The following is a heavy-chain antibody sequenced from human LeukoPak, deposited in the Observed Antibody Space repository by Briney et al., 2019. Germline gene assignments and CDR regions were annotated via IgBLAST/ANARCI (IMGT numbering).Heavy chain of an antibody. CDR2: ISYEGSNK. J-gene: IGHJ4*02. V-gene: IGHV3-30*18. Sequence: GGSLRLSCAASGFTFSSYGMHWVRQAPGKGLEWVAVISYEGSNKYYADSVKGRFTISRDNSKNTLYLQMNSLRAEDTAVYYCAKDQGVVVMGYWGQGTLVTVSS. CDR3: AKDQGVVVMGY. D-gene: IGHD2-15*01. CDR1: GFTFSSYG.